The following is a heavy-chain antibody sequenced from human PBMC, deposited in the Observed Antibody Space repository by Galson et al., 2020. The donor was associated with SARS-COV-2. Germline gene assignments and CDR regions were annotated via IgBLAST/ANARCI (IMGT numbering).Heavy chain of an antibody. Sequence: AGPLRLSCAASGFTISSYWMSWVRHAPRKGLEWVANIKQDGSEKYYVDSVKGRFTISRDNAKNSLYLQMNSLRAEDTAVYYCARDTFVVPAAMGGGCYYYYGMDVWGQGTTVTVSS. CDR1: GFTISSYW. CDR3: ARDTFVVPAAMGGGCYYYYGMDV. J-gene: IGHJ6*02. V-gene: IGHV3-7*01. D-gene: IGHD2-2*01. CDR2: IKQDGSEK.